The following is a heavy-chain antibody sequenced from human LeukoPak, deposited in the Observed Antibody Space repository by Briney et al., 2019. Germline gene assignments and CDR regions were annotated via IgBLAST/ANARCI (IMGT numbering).Heavy chain of an antibody. CDR1: GFTFSIYW. CDR3: ARGSYYYDSSGYSPGAY. Sequence: PGGSLRLSCAASGFTFSIYWMHWVRQAPGKGLVWVSRIKSDGSSTSYADSVKGRFTISRDNAKNTLYLQMNSLRAEDTAVYYSARGSYYYDSSGYSPGAYWGQGTLVTVSS. CDR2: IKSDGSST. J-gene: IGHJ4*02. D-gene: IGHD3-22*01. V-gene: IGHV3-74*01.